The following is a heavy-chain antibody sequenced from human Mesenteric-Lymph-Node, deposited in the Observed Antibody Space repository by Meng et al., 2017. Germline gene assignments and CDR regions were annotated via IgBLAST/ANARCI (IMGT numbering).Heavy chain of an antibody. V-gene: IGHV1-18*01. Sequence: QGQPVQSGAEVKKPGASAKVSCNASGYTFTSYGISWVRQAPGQGLEWMGWISAYNGNTNYAQKLQGRVTMTTDTSTSTAYMELRSLRSDDTAVYYCARGGPNDFWSGYLDYWGQGTLVTVSS. CDR3: ARGGPNDFWSGYLDY. J-gene: IGHJ4*02. D-gene: IGHD3-3*01. CDR1: GYTFTSYG. CDR2: ISAYNGNT.